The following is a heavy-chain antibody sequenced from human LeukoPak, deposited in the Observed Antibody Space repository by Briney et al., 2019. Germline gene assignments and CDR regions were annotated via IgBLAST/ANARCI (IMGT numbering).Heavy chain of an antibody. Sequence: GGSLRLSCAASGFTFSSYSMNWDRQAPGKGLEWVSYVSSSSTTIYYADSVKGRFTISRDNAKNSLYLQMNSLRAEDMAVYYCAGGYCSGGSCYRSGNYYYMDVWGKGTTVTVSS. J-gene: IGHJ6*03. V-gene: IGHV3-48*01. D-gene: IGHD2-15*01. CDR2: VSSSSTTI. CDR3: AGGYCSGGSCYRSGNYYYMDV. CDR1: GFTFSSYS.